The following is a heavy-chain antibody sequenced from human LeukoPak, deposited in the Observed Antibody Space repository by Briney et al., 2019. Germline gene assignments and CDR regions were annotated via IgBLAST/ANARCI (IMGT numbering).Heavy chain of an antibody. Sequence: SETLSLTCAVHDGSFTSIYWSWIHQPPRRGLEWIGEITHSGSTYYNPSLKSRVTISLDTSKNQFSLKLNSVTAADAAVYYCARYTMAAAPRFDNWGQGTLVAVSS. CDR2: ITHSGST. D-gene: IGHD3-10*01. CDR1: DGSFTSIY. V-gene: IGHV4-34*01. J-gene: IGHJ4*02. CDR3: ARYTMAAAPRFDN.